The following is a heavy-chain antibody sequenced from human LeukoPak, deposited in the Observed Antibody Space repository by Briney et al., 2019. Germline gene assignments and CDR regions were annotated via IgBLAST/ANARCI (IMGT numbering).Heavy chain of an antibody. CDR2: INPNGGST. Sequence: ASVKVSCKASGYTFTNYYMHWVRQASGQGLEWMGIINPNGGSTTYAQKFHGRVTMTRDTSTSTVYMELSSLRSDDTAVYYCARDLGWMVRAPGDYWGQGTLVTVSS. J-gene: IGHJ4*02. D-gene: IGHD3-10*01. CDR3: ARDLGWMVRAPGDY. CDR1: GYTFTNYY. V-gene: IGHV1-46*01.